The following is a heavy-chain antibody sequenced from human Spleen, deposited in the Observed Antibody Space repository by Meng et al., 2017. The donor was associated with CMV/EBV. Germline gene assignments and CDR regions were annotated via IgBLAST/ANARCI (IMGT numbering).Heavy chain of an antibody. V-gene: IGHV4-59*01. CDR1: GGSISSYY. Sequence: QVQLQESGPGPVKPSGTLSLTCTVSGGSISSYYWSWIRQPPGKGLEWIGYIYYSGSTNYNPSLKSRVTISVDTSKNQFSLKLSSVTAADTAVYYCARGVYGDYTGTFDYWGQGTLVTVSS. J-gene: IGHJ4*02. D-gene: IGHD4-17*01. CDR2: IYYSGST. CDR3: ARGVYGDYTGTFDY.